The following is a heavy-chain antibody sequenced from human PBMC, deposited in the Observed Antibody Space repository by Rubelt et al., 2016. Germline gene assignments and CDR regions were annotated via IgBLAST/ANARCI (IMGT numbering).Heavy chain of an antibody. CDR1: GYTFSKYG. V-gene: IGHV1-18*01. CDR3: ARATNWNYAFDI. J-gene: IGHJ3*02. CDR2: ISANSGDT. Sequence: QVQLVQSGAEVKKSGASVKVSCKASGYTFSKYGISWVRQAPGQGLEWMGWISANSGDTKESQKIKGRVTMTTDTSTSTAYMELTSLRSDDTAVYSCARATNWNYAFDIWGQGTMVTVSS. D-gene: IGHD1-7*01.